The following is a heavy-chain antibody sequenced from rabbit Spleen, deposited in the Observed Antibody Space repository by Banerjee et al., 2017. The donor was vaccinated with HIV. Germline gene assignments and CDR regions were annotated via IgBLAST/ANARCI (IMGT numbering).Heavy chain of an antibody. Sequence: QEQLVESGGGLVKPGASLTLTCKASGFDFSSDYDMCWVRQAPGKGLEWIGCIYTGNAKTYYAGWAKGRFTISKASSTTVTLQMTSLTAADTATYFCARDAGSYPYIDVYFNLWGQGTLVTVS. CDR1: GFDFSSDYD. CDR3: ARDAGSYPYIDVYFNL. CDR2: IYTGNAKT. V-gene: IGHV1S45*01. D-gene: IGHD4-2*01. J-gene: IGHJ4*01.